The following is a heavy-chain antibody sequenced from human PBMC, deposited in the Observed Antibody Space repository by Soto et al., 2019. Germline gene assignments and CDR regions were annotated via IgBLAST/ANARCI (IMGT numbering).Heavy chain of an antibody. CDR2: ISSSSSYI. J-gene: IGHJ5*02. D-gene: IGHD6-6*01. CDR1: GFTFSSYS. Sequence: EVQLVESGGGLVKPGGSLRLSCADSGFTFSSYSMNWVRQAPGKGLEWVSSISSSSSYIYYADSVKGRFTISRDNAKSSLYLQMNSLRAEDTAVYYCAREGSSSGFGCFDPWGQGTLVTVSS. CDR3: AREGSSSGFGCFDP. V-gene: IGHV3-21*01.